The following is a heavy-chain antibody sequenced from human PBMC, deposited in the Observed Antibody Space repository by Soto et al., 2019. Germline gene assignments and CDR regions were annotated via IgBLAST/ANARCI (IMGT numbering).Heavy chain of an antibody. CDR2: IYHSGST. D-gene: IGHD6-13*01. CDR1: RDTISSSKW. CDR3: ARGERQQQRDY. J-gene: IGHJ4*02. Sequence: QVQLQESGPVLVKPSGTLSLTCAVSRDTISSSKWWSWVRQPPGKGLEWIGEIYHSGSTNYNPSLKSRVIISVDKSKNQFSLKLSSVTDADTAVYYCARGERQQQRDYWGQGTLVTVSS. V-gene: IGHV4-4*02.